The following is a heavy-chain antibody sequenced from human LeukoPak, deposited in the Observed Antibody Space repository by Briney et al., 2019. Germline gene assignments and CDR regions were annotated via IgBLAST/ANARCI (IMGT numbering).Heavy chain of an antibody. CDR1: GFTFSSYG. CDR2: IRYDGSNK. Sequence: PGGSLRLSCAASGFTFSSYGMHWVRQAPGKGLEWVAFIRYDGSNKYYADSVKGRFTISRDNSRNTLYLQMNSLRAEDTAVYYCARSGLSRFGFWGQGTLVTVSS. CDR3: ARSGLSRFGF. J-gene: IGHJ4*02. D-gene: IGHD2/OR15-2a*01. V-gene: IGHV3-30*02.